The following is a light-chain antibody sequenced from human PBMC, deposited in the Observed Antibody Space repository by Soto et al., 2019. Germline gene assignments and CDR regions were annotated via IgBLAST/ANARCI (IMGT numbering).Light chain of an antibody. CDR2: EVT. V-gene: IGLV2-14*03. Sequence: QSALTQPASVSGPPGQSITISCTGTSSDVGGYKYVSWYQQHPGKAPKLLIYEVTNRPSGVSNRFSGSKSGNTASVTISGLQAEDEADYYCSSYTSTNTQVFGTGTKVTVL. J-gene: IGLJ1*01. CDR1: SSDVGGYKY. CDR3: SSYTSTNTQV.